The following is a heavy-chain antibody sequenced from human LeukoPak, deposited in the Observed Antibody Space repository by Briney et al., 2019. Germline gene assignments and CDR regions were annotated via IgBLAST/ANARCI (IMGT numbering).Heavy chain of an antibody. J-gene: IGHJ3*01. CDR2: IRYDGSDT. V-gene: IGHV3-30*02. CDR1: GFTFSDAW. CDR3: AKDWRWELLKGAFNV. D-gene: IGHD2-15*01. Sequence: PGGSLRLSCAGSGFTFSDAWMHWVRQAPGKGLVWVTFIRYDGSDTYYADSVKGRFTISRDNSKNTLYLQMNSLRIEDTAVYYCAKDWRWELLKGAFNVWGQGTMVTVSA.